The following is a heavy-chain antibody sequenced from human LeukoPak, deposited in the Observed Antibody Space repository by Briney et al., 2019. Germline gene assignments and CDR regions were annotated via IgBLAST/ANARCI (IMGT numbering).Heavy chain of an antibody. CDR1: GYTFTCYY. CDR3: ARETAGYSSSWLK. D-gene: IGHD6-13*01. J-gene: IGHJ4*02. Sequence: GASVKVSCKASGYTFTCYYMHWVRQAPGQGLEWMGWINPNSGGTNYAQKFQGRVTMTRDTSISTAYMELSRLRSDDTAVYYCARETAGYSSSWLKWGQGTLVTVSS. CDR2: INPNSGGT. V-gene: IGHV1-2*02.